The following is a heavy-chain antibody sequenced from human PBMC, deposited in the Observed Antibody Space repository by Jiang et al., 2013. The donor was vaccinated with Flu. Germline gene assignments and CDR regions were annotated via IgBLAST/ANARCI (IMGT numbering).Heavy chain of an antibody. J-gene: IGHJ5*02. CDR2: IYPGDSDT. CDR3: ARRRYDYDFWSGYYRRWFDP. CDR1: GYSFTSYW. D-gene: IGHD3-3*01. Sequence: VKKPGESLKISCKGSGYSFTSYWIGWVRQMPGKGLEWMGIIYPGDSDTRYSPSFQGQVTISADKSISTAYLQWSSLKASDTAMYYCARRRYDYDFWSGYYRRWFDPWGQGTLVTVSS. V-gene: IGHV5-51*01.